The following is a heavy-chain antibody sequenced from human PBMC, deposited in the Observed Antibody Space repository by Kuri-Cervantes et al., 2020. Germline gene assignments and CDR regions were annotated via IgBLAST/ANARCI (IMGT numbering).Heavy chain of an antibody. D-gene: IGHD5-18*01. V-gene: IGHV3-43*01. CDR3: ARGSGYSYGLKGY. J-gene: IGHJ4*02. CDR2: ISWDGGST. Sequence: GGSLRLSCAASGFTFDDYTMHWVRQAPGKGLEWVSLISWDGGSTYYADSVKGRFTISRDNSKNTLYLQMNSLRAEDTAVYYCARGSGYSYGLKGYWGQGTLVTVSS. CDR1: GFTFDDYT.